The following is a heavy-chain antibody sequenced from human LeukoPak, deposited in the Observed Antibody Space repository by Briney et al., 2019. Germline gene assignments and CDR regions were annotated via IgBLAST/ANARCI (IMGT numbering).Heavy chain of an antibody. J-gene: IGHJ4*02. CDR2: INTDGSST. Sequence: GGSLRLSCAASGFTFSSYWMHWVRQAPGKGLVWVSRINTDGSSTSYEDSVKGRFTISRDNAKNTLYLQMNSLRAEDTAVYYCARGYYGSGSYYWFDYWGQGTLVTVSS. CDR1: GFTFSSYW. V-gene: IGHV3-74*01. D-gene: IGHD3-10*01. CDR3: ARGYYGSGSYYWFDY.